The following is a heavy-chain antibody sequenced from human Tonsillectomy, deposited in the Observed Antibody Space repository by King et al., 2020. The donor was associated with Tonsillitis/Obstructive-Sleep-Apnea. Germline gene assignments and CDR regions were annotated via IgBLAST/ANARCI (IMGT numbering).Heavy chain of an antibody. Sequence: QLQESGPGLVKPSETLSLTCTVSGGSISSYYWSWIRQPPGKGLEWIGYIYYSGSTNYNPSLKSRVTISVDTSKNQFSLKLSSVTAADTAVYYCARLHHAVGRPPGAFDIWGQGTMVTVSS. J-gene: IGHJ3*02. D-gene: IGHD6-19*01. CDR2: IYYSGST. CDR1: GGSISSYY. CDR3: ARLHHAVGRPPGAFDI. V-gene: IGHV4-59*08.